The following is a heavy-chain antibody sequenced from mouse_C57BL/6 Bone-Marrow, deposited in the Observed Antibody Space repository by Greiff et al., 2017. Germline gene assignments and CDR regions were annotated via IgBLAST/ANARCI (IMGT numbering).Heavy chain of an antibody. CDR1: GFTFSSYG. CDR3: ARHNYVFDY. J-gene: IGHJ2*01. V-gene: IGHV5-6*01. CDR2: ISSGGSYT. Sequence: EVKLMESGGDLVKPGGSLKLSCAASGFTFSSYGMSWVRQTPDKRLEWVATISSGGSYTYYPDSVKGRFTISRDNAKNTLYLQMSSLKSEDTAMYYCARHNYVFDYWCQGTTLTVSS. D-gene: IGHD2-1*01.